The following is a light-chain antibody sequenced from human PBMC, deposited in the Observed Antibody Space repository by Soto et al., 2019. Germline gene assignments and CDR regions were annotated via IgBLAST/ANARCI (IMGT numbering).Light chain of an antibody. Sequence: EIMMTQSPPTLSVSPGERATLSCTASQSVSSSLAWYQQKPGQAPRLLIYGASTRATGTPARFSGSGSGTEFTLTISSLQSEDFAVYYCQQYKNWPPITFGQGTRLEIK. CDR1: QSVSSS. J-gene: IGKJ5*01. V-gene: IGKV3-15*01. CDR3: QQYKNWPPIT. CDR2: GAS.